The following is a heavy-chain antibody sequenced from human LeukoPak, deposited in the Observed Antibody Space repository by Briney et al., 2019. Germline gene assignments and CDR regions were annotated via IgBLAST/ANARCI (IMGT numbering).Heavy chain of an antibody. CDR3: ATHRSSSWFARPYY. CDR1: GYTFTGYY. J-gene: IGHJ4*02. D-gene: IGHD6-13*01. CDR2: INPNSGGT. V-gene: IGHV1-2*04. Sequence: ASVKVSCKASGYTFTGYYMHWVRQAPGQGLEWMGWINPNSGGTNYAQKFQGWVTMTRDTSISTAYMELSRLRSDDTAVYYCATHRSSSWFARPYYWGQGTLVTVSS.